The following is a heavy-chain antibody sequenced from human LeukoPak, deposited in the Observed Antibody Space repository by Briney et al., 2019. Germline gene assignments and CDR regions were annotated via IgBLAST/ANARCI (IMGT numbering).Heavy chain of an antibody. CDR3: VRLWFGELSPSKGDY. J-gene: IGHJ4*02. CDR2: INSDGSST. V-gene: IGHV3-74*01. D-gene: IGHD3-10*01. Sequence: PGGSLRLSCAASGFTFSSYWMHWVRQAPGKGLVWVSRINSDGSSTSYADSVKGRFTISRDNAKNTLYLQMNSLRAEDTAVYYCVRLWFGELSPSKGDYWGQGTLVTVSS. CDR1: GFTFSSYW.